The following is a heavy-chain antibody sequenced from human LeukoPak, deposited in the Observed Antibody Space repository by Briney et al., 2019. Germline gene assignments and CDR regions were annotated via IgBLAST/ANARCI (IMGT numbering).Heavy chain of an antibody. CDR1: GFTFSSYP. Sequence: PGGSLRLSCAASGFTFSSYPMHWVRQAPGKGLEWVAVISYDGSNKYYADSVKGRFTISRDNSKNTLYLQMNSLRAEDTAVYYCARDQYGDPDYWGQGTLVTVSS. V-gene: IGHV3-30*04. D-gene: IGHD4-17*01. CDR3: ARDQYGDPDY. J-gene: IGHJ4*02. CDR2: ISYDGSNK.